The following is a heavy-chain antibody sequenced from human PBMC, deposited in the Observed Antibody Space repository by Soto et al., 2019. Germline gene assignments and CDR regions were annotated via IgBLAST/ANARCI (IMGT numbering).Heavy chain of an antibody. CDR3: AKDYGRVGVADFPVDY. CDR1: GFSFSDYA. D-gene: IGHD6-19*01. V-gene: IGHV3-23*01. Sequence: EVHLLESGGGLVQPGGSLRLSCAASGFSFSDYAMSWVRQAPGKGLEWVSGITVGGSSAFYADSVRGRFTISTDNSKNALYLQMNSLRAEDTAVYYCAKDYGRVGVADFPVDYWGQGTLVTVSS. CDR2: ITVGGSSA. J-gene: IGHJ4*02.